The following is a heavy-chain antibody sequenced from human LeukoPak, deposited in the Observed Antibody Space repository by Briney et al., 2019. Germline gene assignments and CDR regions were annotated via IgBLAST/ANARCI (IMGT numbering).Heavy chain of an antibody. V-gene: IGHV1-18*01. J-gene: IGHJ4*02. CDR2: ISAYNGNT. CDR3: ARYYDSSGYYYPFDY. CDR1: GYTFTSYG. D-gene: IGHD3-22*01. Sequence: ASVKVSCKASGYTFTSYGISWVRQAPGQGLEWMGWISAYNGNTKYAQKFQGRVTMTTDTSTSTAYMELRSLRSDDTAVYYCARYYDSSGYYYPFDYWGQGTLVTVSS.